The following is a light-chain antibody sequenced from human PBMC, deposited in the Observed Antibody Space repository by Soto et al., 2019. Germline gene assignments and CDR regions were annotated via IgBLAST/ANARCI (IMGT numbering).Light chain of an antibody. CDR2: DAT. J-gene: IGKJ1*01. V-gene: IGKV1-5*01. CDR3: QQYIGYSCT. Sequence: DIQMTQSPSTLSASVGGRVTITCRADQSITRWLAWFQQKPGKAPSLLIYDATNLQPGVPSRFSGSGSGTEFTLTINSLQPDDCATYYCQQYIGYSCTLSQGT. CDR1: QSITRW.